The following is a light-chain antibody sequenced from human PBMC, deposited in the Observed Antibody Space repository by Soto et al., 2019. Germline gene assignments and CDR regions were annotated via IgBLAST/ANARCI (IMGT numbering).Light chain of an antibody. J-gene: IGLJ2*01. CDR2: GNT. CDR3: RSFASSMSVV. V-gene: IGLV1-40*01. Sequence: QSVLTQPPSVSGAPGQRVTISCTGSSSNIGAGYDVHWYQQLPGRAPKLIIYGNTNRPSGVPDRFSGSKSGNSASLAITGLQAEDEADYYCRSFASSMSVVFGGGTKLTVL. CDR1: SSNIGAGYD.